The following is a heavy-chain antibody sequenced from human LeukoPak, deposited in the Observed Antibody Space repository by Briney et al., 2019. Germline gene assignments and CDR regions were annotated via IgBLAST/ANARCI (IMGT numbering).Heavy chain of an antibody. CDR2: ISSSGSTI. CDR1: GFTFSSYE. Sequence: GGSLRLSCAASGFTFSSYEMHWVRQAPGKGLEWVSYISSSGSTIYYADSVKGRFTISRDNAKNSLYLKMNSLRAEDTAVYYCARVGASLYYYYYYMDVWGKGTTVTISS. D-gene: IGHD1-26*01. J-gene: IGHJ6*03. CDR3: ARVGASLYYYYYYMDV. V-gene: IGHV3-48*03.